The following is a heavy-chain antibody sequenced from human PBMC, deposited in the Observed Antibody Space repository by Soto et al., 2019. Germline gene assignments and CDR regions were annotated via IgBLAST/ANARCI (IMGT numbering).Heavy chain of an antibody. CDR1: GFTFSSFW. D-gene: IGHD3-10*01. CDR3: AKRGVDTFGLSY. V-gene: IGHV3-74*01. Sequence: EVQRVESGGGLVQPGGSLGLSCAVSGFTFSSFWMHWVRQAPGEGLVWVSRINTDGSSTSYADSVKGRFTISRDNAKNTLYLQMNSLRVEDTAMYYCAKRGVDTFGLSYWGQGTLVTVSS. CDR2: INTDGSST. J-gene: IGHJ4*02.